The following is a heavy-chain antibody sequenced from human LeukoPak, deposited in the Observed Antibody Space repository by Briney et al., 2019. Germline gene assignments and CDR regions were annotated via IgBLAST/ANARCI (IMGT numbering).Heavy chain of an antibody. CDR2: ISAYNGNT. V-gene: IGHV1-18*01. Sequence: GASVKVSCKASGYTFTSYGISWVRQAPGQGLEWMGWISAYNGNTNYAQKLQGRVTMTRNTSISTAYMELSSLRSEDTAVYYCARGGRGYSYGYLYYWGQGTLVTVSS. D-gene: IGHD5-18*01. CDR3: ARGGRGYSYGYLYY. J-gene: IGHJ4*02. CDR1: GYTFTSYG.